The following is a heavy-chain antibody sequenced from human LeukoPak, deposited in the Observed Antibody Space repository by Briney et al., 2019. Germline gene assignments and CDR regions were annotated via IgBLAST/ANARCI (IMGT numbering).Heavy chain of an antibody. D-gene: IGHD6-13*01. CDR1: GYTFTSYG. J-gene: IGHJ5*02. V-gene: IGHV1-18*01. Sequence: ASVKVSCKASGYTFTSYGISWVRQAPGQGLEWMGWISAYNGNTNYAQKLQGRVTMTTDTSTSTAYMELRSLRSDDTAVYYCARDYQGRAAAAGKGQYNWFDPWGQGTLVTVSS. CDR2: ISAYNGNT. CDR3: ARDYQGRAAAAGKGQYNWFDP.